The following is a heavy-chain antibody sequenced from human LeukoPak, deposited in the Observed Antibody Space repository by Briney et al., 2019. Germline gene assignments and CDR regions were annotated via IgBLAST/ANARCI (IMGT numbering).Heavy chain of an antibody. J-gene: IGHJ5*02. V-gene: IGHV4-59*08. Sequence: PSETLSLTCTVSGGSISIYYWSWIRQPPGKGLEWIGYIYYSGSTNYNPSLKSRVTISVDTSKNQISLNLRSVTAADTAVYYCARVPGPNWFDPWGQGTLVTVSS. CDR3: ARVPGPNWFDP. CDR2: IYYSGST. CDR1: GGSISIYY.